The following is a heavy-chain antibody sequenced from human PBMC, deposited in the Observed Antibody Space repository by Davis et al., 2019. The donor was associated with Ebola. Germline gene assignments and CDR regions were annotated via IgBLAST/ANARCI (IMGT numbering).Heavy chain of an antibody. CDR3: AKLYYYDSSGYPYYFDY. CDR2: IGGSGGST. V-gene: IGHV3-23*01. D-gene: IGHD3-22*01. Sequence: GESLKISCAASGFTFSSYAMSWVRQAPGKGLEWVSAIGGSGGSTYYADSVKGRFTISRDNSKNTLYLQMNSLRAEDTAVYYCAKLYYYDSSGYPYYFDYWGQGTLVTVSS. J-gene: IGHJ4*02. CDR1: GFTFSSYA.